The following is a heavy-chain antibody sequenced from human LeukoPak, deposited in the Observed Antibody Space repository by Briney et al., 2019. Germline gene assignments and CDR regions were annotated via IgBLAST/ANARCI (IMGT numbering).Heavy chain of an antibody. Sequence: ASVKVSCKASGYAFTSYYMHWVRQAPGQGLEWTGIINPSGGSTSYAQKFQGRVTMTRDTSTSTVYMELSSLRSEDTAVYYCARDRVVVVVAATGESIDAFDIWGQGTMVTVSS. J-gene: IGHJ3*02. V-gene: IGHV1-46*01. D-gene: IGHD2-15*01. CDR2: INPSGGST. CDR3: ARDRVVVVVAATGESIDAFDI. CDR1: GYAFTSYY.